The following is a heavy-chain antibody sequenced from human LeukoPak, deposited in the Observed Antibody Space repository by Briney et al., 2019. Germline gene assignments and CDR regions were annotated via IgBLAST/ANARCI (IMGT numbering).Heavy chain of an antibody. D-gene: IGHD3-10*01. CDR2: IYTSGST. CDR1: DDSISSGGYY. Sequence: SETLSLTCTVSDDSISSGGYYGGWIRQPAGKGLEWIGRIYTSGSTNYNPSLKSRVTMSVDTSKNQFSLNLTSVTAADTAVYYCAREYGSGSEFDPWGQGTLVTVSS. CDR3: AREYGSGSEFDP. J-gene: IGHJ5*02. V-gene: IGHV4-61*02.